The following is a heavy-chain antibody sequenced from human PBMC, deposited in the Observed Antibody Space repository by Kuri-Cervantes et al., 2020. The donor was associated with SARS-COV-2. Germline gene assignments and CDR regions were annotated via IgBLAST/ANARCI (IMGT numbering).Heavy chain of an antibody. Sequence: ETLSLTCAASGFTFSSYAMSWVRQAPGKGLEWVSAISGSGGSIYYADSVKGRFTISRDNAKNSLYLQMNSLRAEDTAVYYCARVPIAAPDYWGQGTLVTVSS. CDR1: GFTFSSYA. D-gene: IGHD6-6*01. V-gene: IGHV3-23*01. CDR2: ISGSGGSI. CDR3: ARVPIAAPDY. J-gene: IGHJ4*02.